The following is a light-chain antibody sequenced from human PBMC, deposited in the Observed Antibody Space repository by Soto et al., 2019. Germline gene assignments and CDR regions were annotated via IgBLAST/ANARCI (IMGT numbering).Light chain of an antibody. CDR3: QQYNSLPLT. CDR1: QSVLYSSSNKNY. V-gene: IGKV4-1*01. CDR2: WAS. Sequence: DIVMTQSPDSLAVSLGERATINCKSSQSVLYSSSNKNYLAWYQQKPGQPPKLLIYWASTRESGVPDRFSGSGSGTHSTLTISSLQAEDVAVYYCQQYNSLPLTFGGGTKVEIK. J-gene: IGKJ4*01.